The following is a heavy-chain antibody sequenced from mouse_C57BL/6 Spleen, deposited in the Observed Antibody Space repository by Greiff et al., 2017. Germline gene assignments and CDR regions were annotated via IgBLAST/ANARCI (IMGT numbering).Heavy chain of an antibody. V-gene: IGHV5-17*01. CDR3: ARDDPRTWFAY. CDR1: GFTFSDYG. J-gene: IGHJ3*01. D-gene: IGHD2-10*02. CDR2: ISSGSSTI. Sequence: EVKLVESGGGLVKPGGSLKLSCAASGFTFSDYGMHWVRQAPEKGLEWVAYISSGSSTIYYADTVKGRFTISRDNAKNTLFLQMTSLRSEDTAMYYYARDDPRTWFAYWGQGTLVTVSA.